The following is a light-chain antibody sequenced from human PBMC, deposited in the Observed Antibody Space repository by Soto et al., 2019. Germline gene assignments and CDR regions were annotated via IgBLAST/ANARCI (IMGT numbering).Light chain of an antibody. J-gene: IGLJ1*01. CDR3: SSYTASNTRQIV. Sequence: QSVLTQPASVSGSPGQSITISCTGTSSEVGGYNYVSWYQHHPGKAPKLIIYDVSNRPSGVSNRFSGSKSGNTASLTISGLQPEDEADYYCSSYTASNTRQIVFGTGTKATVL. CDR1: SSEVGGYNY. CDR2: DVS. V-gene: IGLV2-14*03.